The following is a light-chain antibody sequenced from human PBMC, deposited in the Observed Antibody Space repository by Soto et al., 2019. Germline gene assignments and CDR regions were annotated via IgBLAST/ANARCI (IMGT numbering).Light chain of an antibody. V-gene: IGKV1-5*03. CDR3: QQYNSYPW. CDR1: QSISSW. Sequence: DIQMTQSPSTRSASVGDRVTITCRASQSISSWLAWYQQKPGKAPKLLIYKASSLESGVPSRFSGSGSGTEFTLTISNLLPDDFATYYCQQYNSYPWFGQGNKVEIK. CDR2: KAS. J-gene: IGKJ1*01.